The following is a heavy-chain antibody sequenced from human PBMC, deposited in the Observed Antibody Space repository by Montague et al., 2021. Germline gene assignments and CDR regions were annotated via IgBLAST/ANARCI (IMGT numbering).Heavy chain of an antibody. Sequence: SLRLSCAASGFTFNNYFMSWFRQAPGKGLEWVSYIGTASSFTRYADSVKGRLTISRDNAMNSLYLQMTAVRGEDTAVYYCARVGLTVAAGVIDDWGQGTLVTVSS. CDR2: IGTASSFT. D-gene: IGHD6-13*01. V-gene: IGHV3-11*06. CDR3: ARVGLTVAAGVIDD. CDR1: GFTFNNYF. J-gene: IGHJ4*02.